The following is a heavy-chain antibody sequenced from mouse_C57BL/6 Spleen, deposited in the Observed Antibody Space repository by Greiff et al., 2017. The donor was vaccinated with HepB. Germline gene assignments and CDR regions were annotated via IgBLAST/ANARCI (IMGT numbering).Heavy chain of an antibody. CDR1: GFNIKDDY. CDR2: IDPENGDT. J-gene: IGHJ3*01. D-gene: IGHD1-1*01. CDR3: TTGYGSGFAY. V-gene: IGHV14-4*01. Sequence: EVQLQQSGAELVRPGASVKLSCTASGFNIKDDYMHWVKQRPEQGLEWIGWIDPENGDTEYASKFQGKATITADTSSNTAYLQLSSLTSEDTAVYYCTTGYGSGFAYWGQGTLVTVPA.